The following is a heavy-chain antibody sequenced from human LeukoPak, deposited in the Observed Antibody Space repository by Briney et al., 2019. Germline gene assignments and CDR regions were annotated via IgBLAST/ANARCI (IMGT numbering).Heavy chain of an antibody. J-gene: IGHJ3*02. D-gene: IGHD2-21*02. V-gene: IGHV4-38-2*01. CDR1: GYSISSGYY. Sequence: SETLSLTCAVSGYSISSGYYWGWIRQPPGKGLEWIGSIYHSGSTYYNPSLKSRVTISVDTSKNQFSLKLSSVTAADTAVHYCARVTYDAFDIWGQGTMVTVSS. CDR2: IYHSGST. CDR3: ARVTYDAFDI.